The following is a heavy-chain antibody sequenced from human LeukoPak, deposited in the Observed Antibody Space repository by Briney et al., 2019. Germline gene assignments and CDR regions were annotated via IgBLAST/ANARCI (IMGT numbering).Heavy chain of an antibody. J-gene: IGHJ4*02. D-gene: IGHD6-6*01. CDR2: IYYTGST. V-gene: IGHV4-39*07. CDR3: ARYKAAARPFDY. CDR1: GGSISSSNYY. Sequence: SETLSHTCTVSGGSISSSNYYWGWIRQPPGKGLEWIGSIYYTGSTYYNPSLKSRVTISVDTSKNQFSLKLSSVTAADTAVYYCARYKAAARPFDYWGQGTLVTVSS.